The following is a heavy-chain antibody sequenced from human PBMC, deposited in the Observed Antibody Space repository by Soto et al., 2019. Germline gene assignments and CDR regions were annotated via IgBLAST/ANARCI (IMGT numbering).Heavy chain of an antibody. D-gene: IGHD6-13*01. CDR2: INAGNGNT. CDR1: GYTFTSYA. CDR3: ARVSSSWYGGWFDP. Sequence: ASVKVSCKASGYTFTSYAMHWVRQAPGQRLEWMGWINAGNGNTKYSQKFQGRVTITRDTSASTAYMELSSLRSEDTAVYYCARVSSSWYGGWFDPWGQGTQVTVSS. J-gene: IGHJ5*02. V-gene: IGHV1-3*01.